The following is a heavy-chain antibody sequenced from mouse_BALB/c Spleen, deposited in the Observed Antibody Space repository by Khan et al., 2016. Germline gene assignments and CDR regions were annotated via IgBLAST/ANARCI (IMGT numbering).Heavy chain of an antibody. J-gene: IGHJ1*01. CDR2: INTYTGEP. V-gene: IGHV9-1*02. Sequence: QIQLVQSGPELKKPGETVKISCKASGYPFTNSGMNWVKQAPGKGLKWVGWINTYTGEPTYADDFKGRFAFSLETSASTAYLQINNLKNEDMTTYFCARGAMVTTGWYFNVWGAGTTVTVSS. CDR1: GYPFTNSG. CDR3: ARGAMVTTGWYFNV. D-gene: IGHD2-2*01.